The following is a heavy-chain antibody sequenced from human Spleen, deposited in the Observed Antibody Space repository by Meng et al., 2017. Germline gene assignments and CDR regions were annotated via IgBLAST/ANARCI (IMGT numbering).Heavy chain of an antibody. CDR1: GFTFSSYA. J-gene: IGHJ4*02. CDR2: IWYDGSNK. D-gene: IGHD2-8*01. Sequence: GESLKISCAASGFTFSSYAMSWVRQAPGKGLEWVAVIWYDGSNKIYADSVKGRFTISRDNSKNTVDLQMDSLTAEDTAVYYCARWGNGKILDYWGQGTLVTVSS. CDR3: ARWGNGKILDY. V-gene: IGHV3-33*08.